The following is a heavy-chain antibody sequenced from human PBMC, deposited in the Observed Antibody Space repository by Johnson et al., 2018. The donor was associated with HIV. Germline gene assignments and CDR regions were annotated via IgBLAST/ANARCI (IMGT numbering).Heavy chain of an antibody. D-gene: IGHD6-19*01. Sequence: QVQLVESGGGVVQPGRSLRLSCAASGFTFSSYAMHWVRQAPGKGLEWVAVISYDGSNKYYADSVKGRFNISRDNSKNTLYLQMNSLRAEDTAGYYCAKDREWLVPTPLDAFDIWGQGTMVTVSS. CDR2: ISYDGSNK. V-gene: IGHV3-30*18. CDR3: AKDREWLVPTPLDAFDI. CDR1: GFTFSSYA. J-gene: IGHJ3*02.